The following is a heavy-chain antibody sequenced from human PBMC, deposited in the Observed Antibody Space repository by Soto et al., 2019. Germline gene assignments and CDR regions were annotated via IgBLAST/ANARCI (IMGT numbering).Heavy chain of an antibody. CDR2: INSDGSST. D-gene: IGHD5-12*01. V-gene: IGHV3-74*01. Sequence: HPGGSLRLSCAASGFTFSSYWMHWVRQAPGKGLVWVSRINSDGSSTSYADSAKGRFTISRDNAKNTLYLQMNSLRAEDTAVYYCAQLRDGYNSLDYWGQGTLVTVSS. CDR3: AQLRDGYNSLDY. CDR1: GFTFSSYW. J-gene: IGHJ4*02.